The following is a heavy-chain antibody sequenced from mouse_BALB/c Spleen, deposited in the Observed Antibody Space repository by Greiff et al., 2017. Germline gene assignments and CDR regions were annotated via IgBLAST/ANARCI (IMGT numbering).Heavy chain of an antibody. CDR2: IWGDGST. V-gene: IGHV2-6-7*01. J-gene: IGHJ3*01. CDR1: GFSLTGYG. Sequence: VKVEESGPGLVAPSQSLSITCTVSGFSLTGYGVNWVRQPPGKGLEWLGMIWGDGSTDYNSALKSRLSISKDNSKSQVFLKMNSLQTDDTARYYCARDGIPSMITTRGNVVWFAYWGQGTLVTVSA. CDR3: ARDGIPSMITTRGNVVWFAY. D-gene: IGHD2-4*01.